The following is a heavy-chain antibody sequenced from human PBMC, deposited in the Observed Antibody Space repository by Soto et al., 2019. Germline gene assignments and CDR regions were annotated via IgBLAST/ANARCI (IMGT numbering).Heavy chain of an antibody. Sequence: QVQLQESGPGLVKPSETLSLTCTVSGGSISSYYWSWIRQPAGQGLEWIGRTYTSGSTNYTPSLQSRVTLSVDTSKNQFSLKLSSVTAADTAVYYRARDDGFVDSSGYYPAGAFDIWGQWTMVTVSS. CDR2: TYTSGST. CDR3: ARDDGFVDSSGYYPAGAFDI. D-gene: IGHD3-22*01. J-gene: IGHJ3*02. V-gene: IGHV4-4*07. CDR1: GGSISSYY.